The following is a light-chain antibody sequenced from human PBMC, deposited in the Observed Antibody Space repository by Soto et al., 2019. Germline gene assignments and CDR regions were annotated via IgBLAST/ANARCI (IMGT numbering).Light chain of an antibody. Sequence: QSVLTQPRSVSGSPGQSVTISCTGTSSDVGGYDYVSWYQQHPGTAPKLILYEVNNRPSGVSNRFSGSKSGNTASLIISGLQTEDEANYYCSAYTTSNTLIFGTGTKVTVL. CDR2: EVN. J-gene: IGLJ1*01. CDR1: SSDVGGYDY. CDR3: SAYTTSNTLI. V-gene: IGLV2-14*01.